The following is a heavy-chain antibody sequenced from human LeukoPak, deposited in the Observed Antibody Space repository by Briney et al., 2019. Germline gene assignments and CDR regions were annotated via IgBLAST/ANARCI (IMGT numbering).Heavy chain of an antibody. J-gene: IGHJ4*02. CDR2: IYYSGST. V-gene: IGHV4-39*01. CDR3: ARISSGWYRVFDY. Sequence: SETLSLTCTVSGGSISSSSYYWGWIRQPPGKGREWIGSIYYSGSTYYDPSLKSRVTISVDTSKNQFSLKLSSVTAADTAVYYCARISSGWYRVFDYWGQGTLVTVSS. D-gene: IGHD6-19*01. CDR1: GGSISSSSYY.